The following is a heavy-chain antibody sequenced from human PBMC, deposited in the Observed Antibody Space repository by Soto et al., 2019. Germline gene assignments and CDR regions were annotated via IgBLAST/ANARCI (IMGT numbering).Heavy chain of an antibody. CDR2: IPGNDGRT. D-gene: IGHD2-15*01. Sequence: TGGSLRLSCAASGFSFSTYAMAWVRQATGKGLEWVSAIPGNDGRTYYADSVKGRFTISRDNPMSTLYLQMDSLRVEDTAVYFCARARGYCSGANCYLVDYWGQGTLVTVSS. CDR1: GFSFSTYA. J-gene: IGHJ4*02. V-gene: IGHV3-23*01. CDR3: ARARGYCSGANCYLVDY.